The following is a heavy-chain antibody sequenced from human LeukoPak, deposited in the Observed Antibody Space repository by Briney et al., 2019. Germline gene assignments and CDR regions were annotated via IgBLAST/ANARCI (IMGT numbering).Heavy chain of an antibody. J-gene: IGHJ4*02. D-gene: IGHD6-25*01. Sequence: GASVKVSCKTSGYAITSHFMHWVRQAPGQGLEWVGTIHPDGETTTYGQKFQGRVTMTCDTSTSTVYMDLSSLRSEDTAVYYCAREAIAAGKNFDYWGQGTQVTASS. CDR1: GYAITSHF. V-gene: IGHV1-46*01. CDR2: IHPDGETT. CDR3: AREAIAAGKNFDY.